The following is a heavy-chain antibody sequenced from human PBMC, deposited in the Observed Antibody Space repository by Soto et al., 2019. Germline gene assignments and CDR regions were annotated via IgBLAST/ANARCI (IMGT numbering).Heavy chain of an antibody. CDR1: GFSFSSSK. J-gene: IGHJ4*02. CDR2: TTNGATAM. V-gene: IGHV3-48*01. Sequence: GGSLRLSCAASGFSFSSSKMHWVRQAQGKGLEWVSSTTNGATAMYYAASVKGRFTISRDDALNSLSLQMNSLRVEDTAVYYCLAGGPVIWGQGTLVTGSS. CDR3: LAGGPVI. D-gene: IGHD1-26*01.